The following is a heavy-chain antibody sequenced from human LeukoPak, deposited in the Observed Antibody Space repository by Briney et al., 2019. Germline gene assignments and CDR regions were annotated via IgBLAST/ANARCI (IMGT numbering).Heavy chain of an antibody. CDR2: IYYSGST. V-gene: IGHV4-31*03. CDR1: GGSISSGGHY. D-gene: IGHD1-1*01. Sequence: PSETLSLTCTVSGGSISSGGHYWSWIRQHPGKGLEWIGYIYYSGSTYYNPSLKSRVTISVDTSKNQFSLKLSSVTAADTAVYYCARDLDRLYYFDYWGQGTLVTVSS. CDR3: ARDLDRLYYFDY. J-gene: IGHJ4*02.